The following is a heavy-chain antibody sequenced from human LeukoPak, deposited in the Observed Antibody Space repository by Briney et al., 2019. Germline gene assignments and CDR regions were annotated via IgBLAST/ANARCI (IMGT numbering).Heavy chain of an antibody. CDR2: TYYRSKWYN. D-gene: IGHD2-8*01. CDR1: GDSVSRNTAG. CDR3: ERGGLISRANTPFGVFDI. Sequence: SQTLSLTCAISGDSVSRNTAGWNWIRQSPSRGLEWLGRTYYRSKWYNDFAPSVRNRITINPDTSKNQFSLQLNSVTPEDTAVYYCERGGLISRANTPFGVFDIWGQGTVVSVSS. J-gene: IGHJ3*02. V-gene: IGHV6-1*01.